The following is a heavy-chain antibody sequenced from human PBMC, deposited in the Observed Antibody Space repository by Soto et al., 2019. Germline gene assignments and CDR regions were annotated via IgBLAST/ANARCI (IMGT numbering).Heavy chain of an antibody. J-gene: IGHJ6*02. Sequence: GLEWMGWINPNSGGTNYAQKFQGWVTMTRDTSISTTYMELSRLRSDDTAVYYCARVGYSNYGSFYQGFGSYGMDVWGQGTTVTVSS. V-gene: IGHV1-2*04. CDR3: ARVGYSNYGSFYQGFGSYGMDV. D-gene: IGHD4-4*01. CDR2: INPNSGGT.